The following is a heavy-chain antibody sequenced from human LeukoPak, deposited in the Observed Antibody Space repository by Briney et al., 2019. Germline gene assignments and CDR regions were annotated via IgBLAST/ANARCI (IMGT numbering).Heavy chain of an antibody. V-gene: IGHV3-48*03. CDR1: GFTFSSYE. Sequence: GGSLRLSCAASGFTFSSYEMNCVRPPPGKGLEWVAYISRSGRTIYYAASVKCPFTISRDKAKNSLFLQLNSLRADDTAVYYCARVLRYCSGGNCYAGGLGYRDVWGKGTTVTISS. J-gene: IGHJ6*03. CDR2: ISRSGRTI. D-gene: IGHD2-15*01. CDR3: ARVLRYCSGGNCYAGGLGYRDV.